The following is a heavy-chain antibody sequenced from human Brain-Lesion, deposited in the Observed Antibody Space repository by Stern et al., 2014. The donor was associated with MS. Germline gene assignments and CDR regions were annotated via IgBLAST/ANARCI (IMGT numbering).Heavy chain of an antibody. V-gene: IGHV4-39*01. CDR2: IDYSGTT. CDR3: ARVYDFWSGYYFDYFDY. D-gene: IGHD3-3*01. Sequence: QVQLQESGPGLVKPSETLSLTCTVSGDSISSSSHYWGWIRQPPGKGLEWLGSIDYSGTTYYNPSLKSRATISVHTSQNPASLTLSFLTAADTAVYYCARVYDFWSGYYFDYFDYWGQGILVTVSS. J-gene: IGHJ4*02. CDR1: GDSISSSSHY.